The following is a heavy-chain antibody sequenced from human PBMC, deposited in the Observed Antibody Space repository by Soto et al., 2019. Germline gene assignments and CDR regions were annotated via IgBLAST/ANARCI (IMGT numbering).Heavy chain of an antibody. J-gene: IGHJ4*02. V-gene: IGHV3-48*02. CDR1: GFTFSTYP. CDR3: ARDSDFAFDY. CDR2: IRRSSESM. D-gene: IGHD2-21*02. Sequence: EVQLVESGGGLVQPGGSLRLSCAASGFTFSTYPRNWVRQAPGKGLEWVSNIRRSSESMSYADSVKGRFTVSRDNAKNSLSLQMNRLRDDDTAVYYCARDSDFAFDYWGQGTLVTVSS.